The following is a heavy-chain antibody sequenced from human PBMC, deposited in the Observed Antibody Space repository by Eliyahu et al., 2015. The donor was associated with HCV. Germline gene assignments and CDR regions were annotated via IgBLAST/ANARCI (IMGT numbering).Heavy chain of an antibody. J-gene: IGHJ4*02. Sequence: QLQLQESGPGLVKPSETLSLTCTVSGGXISSSSYYWGWIRQPPGKGLEWIGSIYYSGSTYYNPSLKSRVTISVDTSKNQFSLKLSSVTAADTAVYYCVDSSGLAVDYWGQGTLVTVSS. CDR1: GGXISSSSYY. V-gene: IGHV4-39*01. CDR3: VDSSGLAVDY. CDR2: IYYSGST. D-gene: IGHD3-22*01.